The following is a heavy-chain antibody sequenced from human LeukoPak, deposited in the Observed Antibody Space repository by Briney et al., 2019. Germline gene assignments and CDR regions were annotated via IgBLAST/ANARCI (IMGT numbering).Heavy chain of an antibody. V-gene: IGHV3-33*01. J-gene: IGHJ4*02. CDR1: AFTVGNFA. CDR3: ARGVYYFDY. CDR2: IWYDGSNK. Sequence: GGSLRLSCALSAFTVGNFAMHWVRQHPGNGREWVAVIWYDGSNKYYADSVKGRFTISRVNSRNTLYLQMNILRAEDTAVDYCARGVYYFDYWGQGTLVTVSS.